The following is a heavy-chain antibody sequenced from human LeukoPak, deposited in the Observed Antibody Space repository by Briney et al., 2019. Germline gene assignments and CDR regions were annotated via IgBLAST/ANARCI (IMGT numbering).Heavy chain of an antibody. CDR3: AKDLQNYYGSGYYFDY. J-gene: IGHJ4*02. CDR2: ISGSGEST. Sequence: GGSLRLSCAASGCTFRSYAVSWVRQAPGKGLEWVSGISGSGESTYYADSVKGRFTISRDNSKNTLYLQMNSLRAEDTAVYYCAKDLQNYYGSGYYFDYWGQGTLVIVSS. CDR1: GCTFRSYA. V-gene: IGHV3-23*01. D-gene: IGHD3-10*01.